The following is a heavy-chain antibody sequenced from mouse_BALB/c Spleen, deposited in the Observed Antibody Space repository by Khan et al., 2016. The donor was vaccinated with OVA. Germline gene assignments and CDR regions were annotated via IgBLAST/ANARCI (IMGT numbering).Heavy chain of an antibody. J-gene: IGHJ2*01. Sequence: GQLKQSGAELVKPGASVKLSCTASGFNIKDTYMHWVKQRPEQGLEWIGRIDPANGNTKYDPKFQGKATITADTSSNTAYLQLSSLTSEDTAVYYCARGLYDGYYGLDYWGQGTTLPVSS. CDR3: ARGLYDGYYGLDY. V-gene: IGHV14-3*02. CDR1: GFNIKDTY. D-gene: IGHD2-3*01. CDR2: IDPANGNT.